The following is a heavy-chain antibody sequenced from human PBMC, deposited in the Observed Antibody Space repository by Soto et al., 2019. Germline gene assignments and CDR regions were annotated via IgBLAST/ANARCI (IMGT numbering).Heavy chain of an antibody. D-gene: IGHD2-21*02. J-gene: IGHJ6*02. CDR2: INPSGGST. V-gene: IGHV1-46*01. Sequence: GASVKVSCKASGYTFTSYYMHWVRQAPGQGLEWMGIINPSGGSTSCAQKFQGRVTMTRDTSTSTVYMELSSLRSEDTAVYYCARGVGVTIDYYYYGMDVWGQGTTVTVSS. CDR1: GYTFTSYY. CDR3: ARGVGVTIDYYYYGMDV.